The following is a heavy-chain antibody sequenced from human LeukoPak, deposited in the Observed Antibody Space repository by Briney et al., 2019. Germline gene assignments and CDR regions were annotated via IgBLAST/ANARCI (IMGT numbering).Heavy chain of an antibody. Sequence: PGGSLRLSCAASGFTFSSYAMSWVRQAPGKGLEWVSAISGSGGSTYYADSVKGRFTISRDNSKNTLYLQMNSLRAEDTAVYYCARDAGAVAGFYYYYYMDVWGKGTTVTISS. D-gene: IGHD6-19*01. J-gene: IGHJ6*03. CDR3: ARDAGAVAGFYYYYYMDV. V-gene: IGHV3-23*01. CDR1: GFTFSSYA. CDR2: ISGSGGST.